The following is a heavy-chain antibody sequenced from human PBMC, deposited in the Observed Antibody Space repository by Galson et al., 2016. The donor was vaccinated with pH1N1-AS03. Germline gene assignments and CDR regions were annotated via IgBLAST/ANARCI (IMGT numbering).Heavy chain of an antibody. J-gene: IGHJ4*02. Sequence: SETLSLTCTVSGGSISRNNWSWIRQPAGKGLEWIGRIYSSGSSSYNPSLKSRVTMSLDTSKNQLSLKLSSVTAADTAVYYCARDYRCAFDYWGQGTLVTVSS. CDR3: ARDYRCAFDY. CDR1: GGSISRNN. V-gene: IGHV4-4*07. CDR2: IYSSGSS. D-gene: IGHD2-8*01.